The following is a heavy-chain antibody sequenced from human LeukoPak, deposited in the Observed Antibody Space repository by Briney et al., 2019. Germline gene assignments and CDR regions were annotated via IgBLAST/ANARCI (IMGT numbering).Heavy chain of an antibody. Sequence: PSETLSLTCAVYGGSLSGYYWNWIRQPPGKGLEWIGEINHSGSTNYNPSLKSRVTISVDTSKNQFSLKLSSVTAADTAVYYCARGGQQQLTRHFDYWGQGTLVTVSS. CDR3: ARGGQQQLTRHFDY. J-gene: IGHJ4*02. CDR2: INHSGST. CDR1: GGSLSGYY. D-gene: IGHD6-13*01. V-gene: IGHV4-34*01.